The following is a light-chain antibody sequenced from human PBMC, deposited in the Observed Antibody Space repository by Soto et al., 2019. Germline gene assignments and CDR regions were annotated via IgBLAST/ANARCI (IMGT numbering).Light chain of an antibody. Sequence: QSALTQPASVSGSPGQSITISCTGTSSDLAIYNYVSWYQQQPGKAPKLMIYQVTNRPSGVPDRFSGSKSGNTASLTVSGLQAEDEADYYCTSHAGSNNYVFGTGTKLTVL. CDR1: SSDLAIYNY. V-gene: IGLV2-8*01. CDR3: TSHAGSNNYV. J-gene: IGLJ1*01. CDR2: QVT.